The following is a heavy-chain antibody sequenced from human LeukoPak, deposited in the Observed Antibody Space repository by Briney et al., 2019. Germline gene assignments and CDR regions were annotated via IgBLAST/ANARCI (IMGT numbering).Heavy chain of an antibody. V-gene: IGHV4-4*02. Sequence: SETLSLTCAVSGGSITSSNWWSWVRQPPGKGLEWIGEIYHSGSTNYNASLKSRVTISVDTSKSQFSLKLSSVTAADTAIYYCARGGYYGSGNDFRFDPWGQGTLVTVSS. CDR2: IYHSGST. CDR3: ARGGYYGSGNDFRFDP. CDR1: GGSITSSNW. J-gene: IGHJ5*02. D-gene: IGHD3-10*01.